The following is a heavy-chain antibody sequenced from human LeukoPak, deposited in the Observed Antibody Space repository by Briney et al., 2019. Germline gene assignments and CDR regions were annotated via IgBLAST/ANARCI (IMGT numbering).Heavy chain of an antibody. D-gene: IGHD5-18*01. V-gene: IGHV1-46*01. CDR2: INPSGGST. CDR3: ARAYTYGLNY. J-gene: IGHJ4*02. Sequence: GASVKVSCKASGYTFTHYYMHWVRQVPGQGLEWMGTINPSGGSTSYAQKFQGRVTMTRDTSTSTVYMELSSLRTEDTAVFYCARAYTYGLNYWGQGTLVTVSP. CDR1: GYTFTHYY.